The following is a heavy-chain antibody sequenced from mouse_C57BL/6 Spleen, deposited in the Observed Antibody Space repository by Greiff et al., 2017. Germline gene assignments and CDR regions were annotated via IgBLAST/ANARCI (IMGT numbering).Heavy chain of an antibody. J-gene: IGHJ4*01. CDR1: GYTFTDYN. CDR2: INPYNGGT. Sequence: VQLQQSGPELVKPGASVKLPCKASGYTFTDYNMDWVKQSHGNSLEWIGDINPYNGGTIYNQKFKGQATLTVDTSSSTSYLELRKLTSEDTAVSDCARWGNESNYNDCAMDYWGQGTSVTVSS. D-gene: IGHD2-5*01. CDR3: ARWGNESNYNDCAMDY. V-gene: IGHV1-18*01.